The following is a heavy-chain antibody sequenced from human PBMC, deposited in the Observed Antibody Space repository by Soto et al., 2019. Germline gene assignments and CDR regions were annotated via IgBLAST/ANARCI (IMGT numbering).Heavy chain of an antibody. D-gene: IGHD6-13*01. CDR2: INHSGST. Sequence: QVQLQQWGAGLLKPSETLSLTCAVYGGSFSGYYWSWIRQPPGKGLEWIGEINHSGSTNYNPSLKSRRTTAVDTSKTQFSLTLRSGTAADTAVYYCARGNVAAAIDYWGQGTLVTVSS. CDR3: ARGNVAAAIDY. J-gene: IGHJ4*02. V-gene: IGHV4-34*01. CDR1: GGSFSGYY.